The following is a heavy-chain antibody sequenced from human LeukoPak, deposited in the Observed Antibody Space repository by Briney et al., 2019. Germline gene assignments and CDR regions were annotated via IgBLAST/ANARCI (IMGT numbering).Heavy chain of an antibody. CDR2: IRGNGDCT. D-gene: IGHD3-9*01. CDR3: AKGRYYDSGNAFDI. V-gene: IGHV3-23*01. J-gene: IGHJ3*02. Sequence: GGSLRLSCAASGFTFSSYAINWVRQAPGRGLEWVSAIRGNGDCTYNADSVKGRFTISRDNSKDTLYLQMNSLRAEDTAVYYCAKGRYYDSGNAFDIWGQGTMVTVSS. CDR1: GFTFSSYA.